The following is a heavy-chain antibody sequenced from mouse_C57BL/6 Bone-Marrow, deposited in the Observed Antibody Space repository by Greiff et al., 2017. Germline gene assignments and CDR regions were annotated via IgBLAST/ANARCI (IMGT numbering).Heavy chain of an antibody. CDR1: GYAFSSSW. J-gene: IGHJ2*01. V-gene: IGHV1-82*01. Sequence: QVQLQQSGPELVKPGASVKISCKASGYAFSSSWMNWVKQRPGKGLEWIGRIYPGDGDTNYNGKFKGKATLTADKSSSTAYMQLSSLTSEDSAVYFCARRSYFDYGGQGTTLTVSA. CDR3: ARRSYFDY. CDR2: IYPGDGDT.